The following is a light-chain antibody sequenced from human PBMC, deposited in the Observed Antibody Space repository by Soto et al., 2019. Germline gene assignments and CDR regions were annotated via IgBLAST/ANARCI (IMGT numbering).Light chain of an antibody. V-gene: IGLV1-44*01. CDR3: AAWDDSLNEV. J-gene: IGLJ1*01. Sequence: QSVLTQPPSASGTPGQRVTISCSGSSSNIGSNTVNWYQQLPGTAPKLLIYSNNQRPSGVPDRFSGSKSGTSASLAISGLQSEDEADYYCAAWDDSLNEVFGTVTKLTVL. CDR1: SSNIGSNT. CDR2: SNN.